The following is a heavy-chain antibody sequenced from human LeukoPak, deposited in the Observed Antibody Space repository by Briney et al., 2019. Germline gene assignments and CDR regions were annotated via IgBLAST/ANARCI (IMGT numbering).Heavy chain of an antibody. Sequence: GGSLRLSCAASGFTFSRYAMHWVRKAPGKGLEWVTLISYDGSNKYYADSVEGRFTISRDNSKDTLYLQMDSLRVEDTAIYYCARAAYDTSGYSWFDPWGQGTLVTVSS. CDR2: ISYDGSNK. V-gene: IGHV3-30-3*01. D-gene: IGHD3-22*01. CDR1: GFTFSRYA. J-gene: IGHJ5*02. CDR3: ARAAYDTSGYSWFDP.